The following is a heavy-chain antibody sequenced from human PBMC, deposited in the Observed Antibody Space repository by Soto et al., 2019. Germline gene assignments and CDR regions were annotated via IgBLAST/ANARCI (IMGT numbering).Heavy chain of an antibody. CDR3: AKYRRIVVVSTAFAY. V-gene: IGHV3-23*01. J-gene: IGHJ4*02. Sequence: HPGGSLRLSCAASGFTFSSYAMSWVRQAPGKGLEWVSAISGSGGSTYYADSVKGRFTISRDNSKNTLYLQMNSLRAEDTAVYYCAKYRRIVVVSTAFAYWGQGTLVTVSS. CDR2: ISGSGGST. CDR1: GFTFSSYA. D-gene: IGHD3-22*01.